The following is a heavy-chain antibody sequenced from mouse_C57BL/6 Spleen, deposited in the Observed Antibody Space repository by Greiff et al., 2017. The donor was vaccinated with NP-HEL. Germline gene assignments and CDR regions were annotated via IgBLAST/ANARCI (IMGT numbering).Heavy chain of an antibody. J-gene: IGHJ1*03. CDR2: ISSGSSTI. CDR3: ARDPHYYGSHWYFDV. V-gene: IGHV5-17*01. Sequence: EVKLMESGGGLVKPGGSLKLSCAASGFTFSDYGMPWVRQAPEKGLEWVAYISSGSSTIYYADTVKGRFTISRDNAKNTLFLQMTSLRSEDTAMYYCARDPHYYGSHWYFDVWGTGTTVTVSS. CDR1: GFTFSDYG. D-gene: IGHD1-1*01.